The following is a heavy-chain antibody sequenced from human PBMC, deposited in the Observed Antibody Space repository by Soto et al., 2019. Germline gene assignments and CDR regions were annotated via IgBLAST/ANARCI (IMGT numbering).Heavy chain of an antibody. CDR3: VRVVAIPGYPDN. CDR2: IVPIVDTS. Sequence: VQLAQSGAEVRQPASSVKVSCKTSGGTFSSYAISWVRQAPGQGLEWMGGIVPIVDTSTYAQKFQGRVTITADESTSTVYMELSSLRSDDTAVYYCVRVVAIPGYPDNWGQGTLVTVSS. CDR1: GGTFSSYA. D-gene: IGHD5-12*01. V-gene: IGHV1-69*12. J-gene: IGHJ4*02.